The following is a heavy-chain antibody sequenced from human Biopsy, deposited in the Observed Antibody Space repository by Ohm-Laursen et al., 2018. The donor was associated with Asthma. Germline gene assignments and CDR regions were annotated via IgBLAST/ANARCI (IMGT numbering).Heavy chain of an antibody. CDR3: AKRRGYSDLTDFDH. D-gene: IGHD3-3*01. CDR1: GFVFRGHA. CDR2: VSYDGGVV. V-gene: IGHV3-30*18. J-gene: IGHJ4*02. Sequence: SLRLSCAAPGFVFRGHAMHWVRQAPGKGLEWVAVVSYDGGVVHYADSMKGRFTISRDNAKSTLYLQMNRLRTDDTAVYFCAKRRGYSDLTDFDHWGQGTLVTVSS.